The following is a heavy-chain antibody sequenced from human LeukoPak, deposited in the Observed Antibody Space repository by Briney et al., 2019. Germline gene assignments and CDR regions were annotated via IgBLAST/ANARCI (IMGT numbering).Heavy chain of an antibody. V-gene: IGHV5-51*04. Sequence: GESLKISCKGSGYSFTSYWIGWVRQMPGKGLEWMGIIYPGDSDTRYSPSFQGQVTISADKPISTAYLQWSSLKASDTAMYYCARRYYYGSGSFYYFDYWGQGTLVTVSS. CDR1: GYSFTSYW. D-gene: IGHD3-10*01. J-gene: IGHJ4*02. CDR2: IYPGDSDT. CDR3: ARRYYYGSGSFYYFDY.